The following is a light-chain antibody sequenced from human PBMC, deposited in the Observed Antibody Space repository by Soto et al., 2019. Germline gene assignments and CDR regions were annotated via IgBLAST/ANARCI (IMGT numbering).Light chain of an antibody. Sequence: QSVLTQPPSVSGAPGQRVTISCTGSSSNIGAGYEVHWYQQFPGTAPKPLIYDNNNRPSGVPDRFSASKSGTSASLAITGLQAEDEADYYCQSYDSSLSALHVFGTGTKLTVL. CDR2: DNN. V-gene: IGLV1-40*01. CDR1: SSNIGAGYE. J-gene: IGLJ1*01. CDR3: QSYDSSLSALHV.